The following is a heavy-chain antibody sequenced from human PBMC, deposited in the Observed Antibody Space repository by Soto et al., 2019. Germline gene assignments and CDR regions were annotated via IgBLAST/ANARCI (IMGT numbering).Heavy chain of an antibody. CDR2: IIPIFGTA. CDR1: GGTFSSYA. CDR3: ARIAVAGATGYYYYGMDV. J-gene: IGHJ6*02. V-gene: IGHV1-69*06. Sequence: QVQLVQSGAEVKKPGSSVKVSCKASGGTFSSYAISWVRQAPGQGLEWMGGIIPIFGTANYAQKFQGRVTITADKSTSTAYMELSSLRSEDTAVYHCARIAVAGATGYYYYGMDVWGQGTTVTVSS. D-gene: IGHD6-19*01.